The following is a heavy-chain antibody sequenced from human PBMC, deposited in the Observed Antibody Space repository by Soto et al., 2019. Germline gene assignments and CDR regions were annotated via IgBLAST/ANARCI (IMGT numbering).Heavy chain of an antibody. J-gene: IGHJ4*02. CDR3: ASTGGLVVVTAIRD. V-gene: IGHV1-69*13. Sequence: SVKVSCKASGGTFSSYAISWVRQAPGQGLELMGGIIPIFGTANYAQKFQGRVTITADESTSTAYMELSSLRSEDTAVYYCASTGGLVVVTAIRDWGQGTQVTVSS. CDR2: IIPIFGTA. D-gene: IGHD2-21*02. CDR1: GGTFSSYA.